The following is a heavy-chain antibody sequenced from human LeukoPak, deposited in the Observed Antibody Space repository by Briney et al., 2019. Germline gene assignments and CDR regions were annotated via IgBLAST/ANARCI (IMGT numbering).Heavy chain of an antibody. Sequence: GGSLRLSCAASGFTFDDYAMHWVRQAPGKGLEWVSGISWNSGSLGYADSVKGRFTISRDNAKNSLYLQMNSLRAEDTALYYCAKDPYYDSSGYFDYWGQGTLVTVSS. D-gene: IGHD3-22*01. CDR1: GFTFDDYA. CDR2: ISWNSGSL. J-gene: IGHJ4*02. V-gene: IGHV3-9*01. CDR3: AKDPYYDSSGYFDY.